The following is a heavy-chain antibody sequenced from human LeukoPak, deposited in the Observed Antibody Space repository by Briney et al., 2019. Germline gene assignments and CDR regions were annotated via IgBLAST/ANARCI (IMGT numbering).Heavy chain of an antibody. Sequence: GGSLRLSCAASGFTLSSYGMHWVRQAPGKGLEWVALIWYDGSNKYYADSVKGRFTISRDNSKNTLYLQMNSLRAEDTAVYYCARERSKVHYDILTGYYDYWGQGTLVTVSS. CDR3: ARERSKVHYDILTGYYDY. J-gene: IGHJ4*02. V-gene: IGHV3-33*08. D-gene: IGHD3-9*01. CDR2: IWYDGSNK. CDR1: GFTLSSYG.